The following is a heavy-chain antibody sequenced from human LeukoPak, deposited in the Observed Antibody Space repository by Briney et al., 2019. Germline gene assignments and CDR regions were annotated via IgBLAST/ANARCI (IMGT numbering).Heavy chain of an antibody. D-gene: IGHD4-23*01. Sequence: PGGSLRLSCSVSGFTFSNYWMNWVRHAPGKGLEWVANIKADGSEKYYVDSVKGRFTISRDNAKNSLHLQMNSLSVEDTAVYYCASTNSLDYWGQGTLVTVPS. CDR2: IKADGSEK. CDR1: GFTFSNYW. V-gene: IGHV3-7*01. CDR3: ASTNSLDY. J-gene: IGHJ4*02.